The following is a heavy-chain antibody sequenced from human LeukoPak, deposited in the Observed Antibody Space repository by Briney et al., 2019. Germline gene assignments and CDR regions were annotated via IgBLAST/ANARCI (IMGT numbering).Heavy chain of an antibody. CDR1: GFTFSDYY. Sequence: PGGSLRLSCAASGFTFSDYYMSWIRQAPGKGLEWVSYISSSGNTIYYADSVKGRFTISRDNAKNSLYLQMNSLRAEDTAVYYCARSARRDGYILDHYYMDVWGKGTTVTNSS. CDR3: ARSARRDGYILDHYYMDV. D-gene: IGHD5-24*01. V-gene: IGHV3-11*01. J-gene: IGHJ6*03. CDR2: ISSSGNTI.